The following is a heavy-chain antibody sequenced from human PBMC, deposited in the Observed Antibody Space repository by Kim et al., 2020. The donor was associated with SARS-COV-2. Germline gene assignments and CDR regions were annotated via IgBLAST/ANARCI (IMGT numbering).Heavy chain of an antibody. CDR2: FDPEDGET. D-gene: IGHD1-26*01. V-gene: IGHV1-24*01. CDR1: GYTLTALS. Sequence: ASVKVSCKVSGYTLTALSMHWVRQAPGKGLEWMGGFDPEDGETIYAQKFQGRVTMTEDTSTDTAYMELSSLRSEDTAVYYCATSPAIVGAPDDYYYYYGMDVWGQGTTVTVSS. J-gene: IGHJ6*02. CDR3: ATSPAIVGAPDDYYYYYGMDV.